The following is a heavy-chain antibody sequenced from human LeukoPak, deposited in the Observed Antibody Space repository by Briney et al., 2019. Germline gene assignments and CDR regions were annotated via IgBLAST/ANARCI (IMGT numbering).Heavy chain of an antibody. J-gene: IGHJ3*02. Sequence: PSETLSLPCTVSGGSIKRYYWFWIRQPPGKGLEWVGYTFSRGSTNYNPSRRCRVTISVDTSNIHFSLKRSTVTAADTSLYYWARHVADGVLVAFGIWGQGTMVTVSS. CDR1: GGSIKRYY. V-gene: IGHV4-59*08. CDR2: TFSRGST. CDR3: ARHVADGVLVAFGI. D-gene: IGHD3-3*02.